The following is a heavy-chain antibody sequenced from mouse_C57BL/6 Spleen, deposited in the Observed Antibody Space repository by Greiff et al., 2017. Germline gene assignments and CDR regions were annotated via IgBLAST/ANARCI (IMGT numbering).Heavy chain of an antibody. CDR1: GYTFTDYY. J-gene: IGHJ4*01. CDR3: AIEGNYAMDY. Sequence: EVQLQQSGPVLVKPGASVKMSCKASGYTFTDYYMNCTQSHGKSLEWIGGINPYNGGTSYHQKFKGKATLTVDKSSSTAYMELNSLTSEDSAVYYCAIEGNYAMDYWGQGTSVTVSS. D-gene: IGHD6-1*01. CDR2: INPYNGGT. V-gene: IGHV1-19*01.